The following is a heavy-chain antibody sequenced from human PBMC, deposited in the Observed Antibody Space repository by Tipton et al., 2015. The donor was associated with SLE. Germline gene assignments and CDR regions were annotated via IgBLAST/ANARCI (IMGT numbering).Heavy chain of an antibody. CDR2: ISYDGSNK. V-gene: IGHV3-30-3*01. Sequence: SLRLSCAASGFTFSSYAMHWVRQAPGKGLEWVAVISYDGSNKYYADSVKGRFTISRDNSKNTLYLQMNSLRAEDTAVYYCAKGHYDFWSGYHYYFDYWGQGTLVTVSS. J-gene: IGHJ4*02. CDR1: GFTFSSYA. CDR3: AKGHYDFWSGYHYYFDY. D-gene: IGHD3-3*01.